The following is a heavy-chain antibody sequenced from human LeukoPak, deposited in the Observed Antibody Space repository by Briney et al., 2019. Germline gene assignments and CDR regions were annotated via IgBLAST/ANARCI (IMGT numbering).Heavy chain of an antibody. CDR2: IKSDGSST. J-gene: IGHJ3*02. CDR1: GLTFSNYW. V-gene: IGHV3-74*01. Sequence: GGSLRLSCAASGLTFSNYWMHWVRQAPGKGLVWVSRIKSDGSSTSYADSVKGRFTISRDNAKNSLFLQMNTLRAEDTAVYYCAREDASAFDIWGQGTMVSVSS. CDR3: AREDASAFDI.